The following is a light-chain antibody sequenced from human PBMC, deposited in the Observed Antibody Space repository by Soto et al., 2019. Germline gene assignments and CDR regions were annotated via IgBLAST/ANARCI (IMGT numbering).Light chain of an antibody. J-gene: IGKJ3*01. CDR3: QYCDYVPL. CDR2: GAA. CDR1: HDISNY. Sequence: DIQMTQSPSSLSASVGDRVTITCQASHDISNYLNWYQHKPGKAPKLLIYGAANLETGVPSRFSGSGSGTDFTFTISSLQPEGIATYYCQYCDYVPLFGPGTTVDLK. V-gene: IGKV1-33*01.